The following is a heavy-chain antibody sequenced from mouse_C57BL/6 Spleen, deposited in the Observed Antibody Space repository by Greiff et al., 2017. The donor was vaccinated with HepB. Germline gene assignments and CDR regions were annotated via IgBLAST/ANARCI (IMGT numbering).Heavy chain of an antibody. Sequence: QVQLQQSGAELVRPGASVTLSCKASGYTFTDYEMHWVKQTPVHGLEWIGAIDPETGGTAYNQKFKGKAILTADKSSSTAYMELRSLTSEDSAVYYCTRSPTGDPYYYAMDYWGQGTSVTVSS. CDR1: GYTFTDYE. CDR3: TRSPTGDPYYYAMDY. J-gene: IGHJ4*01. D-gene: IGHD4-1*01. V-gene: IGHV1-15*01. CDR2: IDPETGGT.